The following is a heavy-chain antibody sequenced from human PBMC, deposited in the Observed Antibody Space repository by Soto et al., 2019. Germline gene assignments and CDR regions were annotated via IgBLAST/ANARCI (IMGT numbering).Heavy chain of an antibody. D-gene: IGHD6-19*01. J-gene: IGHJ4*02. CDR2: ISGSGGST. CDR3: ARRSSGWYFDY. Sequence: EVQLLESGGGLVQPGGSLRLSCAAAGFTFSSYAMSWVRQAPGKGLELVSAISGSGGSTYYADSVKGRFTITRDNSKNPLYLQMTSLRAEDTAVYYCARRSSGWYFDYWGQGTLVTVSS. V-gene: IGHV3-23*01. CDR1: GFTFSSYA.